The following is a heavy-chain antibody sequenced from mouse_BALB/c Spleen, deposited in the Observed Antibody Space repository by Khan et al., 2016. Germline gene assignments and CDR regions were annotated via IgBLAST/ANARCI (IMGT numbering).Heavy chain of an antibody. D-gene: IGHD2-4*01. Sequence: VQLQESGAELVRPGSSVKISCKASGYAFRSYWMNWVKQRPGQGLEWIGQMYPGDGDTNYNGKFKGKATLTADKPSSTAYMQLSSLTSEDAAVYFCARYDYERFDYWGQGTTLTVSS. V-gene: IGHV1-80*01. CDR1: GYAFRSYW. J-gene: IGHJ2*01. CDR2: MYPGDGDT. CDR3: ARYDYERFDY.